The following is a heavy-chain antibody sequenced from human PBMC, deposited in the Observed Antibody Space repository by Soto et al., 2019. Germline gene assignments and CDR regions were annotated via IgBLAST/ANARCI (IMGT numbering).Heavy chain of an antibody. CDR3: AKDLATAERDYIYYGVDV. Sequence: GGSLRLSCAASGFMFNRYGMHWVRQAPGKGLEWVAVISRDGSSSYYAESVKGRFTMSRDNSKNTLHLQMNSLRAEDTAVYYCAKDLATAERDYIYYGVDVWGQGTTVTVSS. J-gene: IGHJ6*02. D-gene: IGHD6-13*01. CDR1: GFMFNRYG. CDR2: ISRDGSSS. V-gene: IGHV3-30*18.